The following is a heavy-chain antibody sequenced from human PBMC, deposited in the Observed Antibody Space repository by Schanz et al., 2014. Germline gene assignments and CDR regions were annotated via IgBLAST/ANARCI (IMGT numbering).Heavy chain of an antibody. D-gene: IGHD2-15*01. V-gene: IGHV3-21*01. Sequence: EVQLVESGGGLVKPGGSLRLSCAASGFTFSSYAMSWVRQAPGKGLEWVSSISSSGSYIYYADSVKGRFTISRDNAKNTLYLQMNTLRAEDTAVYYCARDRGYCSGGSCLTFDYWGQGTLVTVSS. J-gene: IGHJ4*02. CDR1: GFTFSSYA. CDR3: ARDRGYCSGGSCLTFDY. CDR2: ISSSGSYI.